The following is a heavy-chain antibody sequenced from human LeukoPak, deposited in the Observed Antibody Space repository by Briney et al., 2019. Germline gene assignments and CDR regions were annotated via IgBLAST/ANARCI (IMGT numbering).Heavy chain of an antibody. CDR2: ISSSGSTI. Sequence: PGGSLRLSRAASGFTFSDYYMSWIRQAPGKGLEWVSYISSSGSTIYYADSVKGRFTISRDNAKNSLYLQLNSLRAEDTAVYYCARASSTVTTLFDYWGQGTLVTVSS. CDR3: ARASSTVTTLFDY. D-gene: IGHD4-17*01. CDR1: GFTFSDYY. J-gene: IGHJ4*02. V-gene: IGHV3-11*04.